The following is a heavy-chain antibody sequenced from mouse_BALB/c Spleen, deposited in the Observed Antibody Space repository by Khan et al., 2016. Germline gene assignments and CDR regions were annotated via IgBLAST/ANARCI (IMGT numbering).Heavy chain of an antibody. CDR3: ATLYYDYHDAMDY. Sequence: EVQLQESGAELVKPGASVKLSCTASGFNIKDTYMNWVKQRPEQGLEWIGRIDPANGNTKSDPKFQGKATITADTSSNTAHLQLSSLTSEDTAVYFCATLYYDYHDAMDYCGQGTSVTVSS. V-gene: IGHV14-3*02. CDR1: GFNIKDTY. J-gene: IGHJ4*01. CDR2: IDPANGNT. D-gene: IGHD2-4*01.